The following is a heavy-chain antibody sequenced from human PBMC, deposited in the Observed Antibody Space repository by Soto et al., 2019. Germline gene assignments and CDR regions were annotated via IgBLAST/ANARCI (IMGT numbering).Heavy chain of an antibody. D-gene: IGHD3-22*01. J-gene: IGHJ4*02. CDR1: GFTFDDYA. CDR3: AHDNYYDSRGYYVN. CDR2: ISWNSGSI. V-gene: IGHV3-9*01. Sequence: EVQLVESGGGLVQPGRSLRLSCAASGFTFDDYAMPWVRQAPGKGLEWVSGISWNSGSIGYADSVKGRFTISRDNAKNYLYLQMNSLRAEDTALYYCAHDNYYDSRGYYVNWGQGTLVTVSS.